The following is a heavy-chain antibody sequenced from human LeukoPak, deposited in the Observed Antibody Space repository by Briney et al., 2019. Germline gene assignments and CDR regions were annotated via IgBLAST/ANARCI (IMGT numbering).Heavy chain of an antibody. CDR2: IDSDGSST. J-gene: IGHJ4*02. D-gene: IGHD3-3*01. CDR3: ASGQFWSGYYYDY. CDR1: GCTFSNFW. V-gene: IGHV3-74*01. Sequence: PGGSLRLSCAASGCTFSNFWMHWVRQAPGKGLVWVSRIDSDGSSTSYADSVKGRFTISRNNAENTLYLQMNSLRAEDTAVYFCASGQFWSGYYYDYWGQGTLVTVSS.